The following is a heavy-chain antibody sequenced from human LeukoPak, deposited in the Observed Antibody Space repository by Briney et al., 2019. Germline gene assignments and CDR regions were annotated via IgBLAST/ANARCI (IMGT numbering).Heavy chain of an antibody. CDR1: GFTFDDYA. V-gene: IGHV3-43*02. D-gene: IGHD3-10*01. CDR3: AKEGEFGELY. Sequence: GGSLRLSCAASGFTFDDYAIHWVRQAPGKGLEWVSLISRDGGSTYYADSVKGRFTISRDNSKNSLYLQMNSLRTEDTALYYCAKEGEFGELYWGQGTLVTVSS. J-gene: IGHJ4*02. CDR2: ISRDGGST.